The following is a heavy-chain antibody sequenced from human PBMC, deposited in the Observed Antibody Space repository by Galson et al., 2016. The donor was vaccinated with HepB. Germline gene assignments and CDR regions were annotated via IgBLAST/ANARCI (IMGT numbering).Heavy chain of an antibody. Sequence: SVKVSCKASGGTFSSYAISWVRQAPGKGLEWLGGFDPEDGETIYAQKFQARVTMTEDTSADTAYMELSSLISEDTAIYYCATVMSVRWGLPYLDYWGQGTLVTVSS. CDR1: GGTFSSYA. J-gene: IGHJ4*02. CDR2: FDPEDGET. V-gene: IGHV1-24*01. D-gene: IGHD5-24*01. CDR3: ATVMSVRWGLPYLDY.